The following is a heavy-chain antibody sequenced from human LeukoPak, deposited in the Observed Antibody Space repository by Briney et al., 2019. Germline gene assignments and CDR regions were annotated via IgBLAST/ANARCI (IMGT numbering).Heavy chain of an antibody. D-gene: IGHD3-10*01. CDR1: RGSLSGHF. CDR2: INHSGTT. V-gene: IGHV4-34*01. J-gene: IGHJ5*02. CDR3: AKGPQTGWFDT. Sequence: LETLSLTCAVYRGSLSGHFCSWIRQSPGKGLEWIGEINHSGTTNYNPSLKSRVTLSVDTSKNQFSLRLNSVTAADTAVYYCAKGPQTGWFDTWGQGALVTVSS.